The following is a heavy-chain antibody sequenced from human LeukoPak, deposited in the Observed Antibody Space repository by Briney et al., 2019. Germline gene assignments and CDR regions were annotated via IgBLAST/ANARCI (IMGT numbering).Heavy chain of an antibody. CDR2: IYYSGST. J-gene: IGHJ5*02. CDR1: GGSISSDDYY. Sequence: SETLSLTCTVSGGSISSDDYYWSWIRQHPGKGLEWIGYIYYSGSTYYNSSLKSRVTISVDTSKNQFSLRLSSVTAADTAVYYCAREARDYYDSPSWFDPWGQGILVTVSS. D-gene: IGHD3-22*01. CDR3: AREARDYYDSPSWFDP. V-gene: IGHV4-31*03.